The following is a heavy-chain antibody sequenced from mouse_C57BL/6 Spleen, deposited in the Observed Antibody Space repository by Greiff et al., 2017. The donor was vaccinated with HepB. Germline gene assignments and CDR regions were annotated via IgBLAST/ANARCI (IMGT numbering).Heavy chain of an antibody. J-gene: IGHJ4*01. Sequence: VQLKESGPELVKPGASVKMSCKASGYTFTDYNMHWVKQSHGKSLEWIGYINPNNGGTSYNQKFKGKATLTVNKSSSTAYMELRSLTSEDSAVYYCARSLRPGYAMDYWGQGTSVTVSS. D-gene: IGHD2-12*01. CDR1: GYTFTDYN. CDR2: INPNNGGT. V-gene: IGHV1-22*01. CDR3: ARSLRPGYAMDY.